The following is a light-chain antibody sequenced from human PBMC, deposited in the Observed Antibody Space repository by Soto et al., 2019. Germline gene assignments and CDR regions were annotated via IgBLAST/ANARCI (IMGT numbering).Light chain of an antibody. V-gene: IGLV1-44*01. Sequence: QLVLTQPPSASGTPGPRVTISCSGSGSSIGTNTVNWYRQLPGTAPKLLIYGNNQRPSGVPDRFSGSKSGTSASLAISGLRSEDEAEYYCTAWDGSLNNVLFGGGTKLTVL. CDR3: TAWDGSLNNVL. J-gene: IGLJ2*01. CDR1: GSSIGTNT. CDR2: GNN.